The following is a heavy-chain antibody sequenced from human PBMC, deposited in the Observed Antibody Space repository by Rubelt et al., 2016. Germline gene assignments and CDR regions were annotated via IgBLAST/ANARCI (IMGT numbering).Heavy chain of an antibody. D-gene: IGHD1-14*01. J-gene: IGHJ6*02. CDR2: IYSGVST. CDR1: GFTVSSNY. CDR3: ARDHLNHYYGMDV. V-gene: IGHV3-53*04. Sequence: EVQLVESGGGLVQPGGSLRLSCAASGFTVSSNYMSWVRQAPGKGLEWVSVIYSGVSTYYADAVKVRLTICRHNSKNTLYLQMNSLRSEDTAVYYCARDHLNHYYGMDVWGQGTTVTVSS.